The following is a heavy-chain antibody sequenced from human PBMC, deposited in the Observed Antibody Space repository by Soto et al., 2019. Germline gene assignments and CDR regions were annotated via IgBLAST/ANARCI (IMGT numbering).Heavy chain of an antibody. V-gene: IGHV3-23*01. CDR2: ISGGAAST. D-gene: IGHD2-15*01. J-gene: IGHJ4*02. Sequence: PGGSLRLSCAASVFIFSSYAMSWFRQAPGKGLEWVSAISGGAASTYYADSVKGRFTISRDNSKNTLSLQMNSLTAEDTAVHFCAKRRGAGGHFDYWGQGALVTVSS. CDR1: VFIFSSYA. CDR3: AKRRGAGGHFDY.